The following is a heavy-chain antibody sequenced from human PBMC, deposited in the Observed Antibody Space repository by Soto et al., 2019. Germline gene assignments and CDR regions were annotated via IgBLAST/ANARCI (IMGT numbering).Heavy chain of an antibody. V-gene: IGHV1-8*01. CDR1: GYTFTSYD. J-gene: IGHJ6*03. D-gene: IGHD4-17*01. CDR3: ARGMYGNYALRKNYYYYMDV. Sequence: VASVKVSCKASGYTFTSYDINWVRQATGQGLEWMGWMNPNSGNTGYAQKFQGRVTMTRNTSISTAYMELSSLRSEDTAVYYCARGMYGNYALRKNYYYYMDVWGTGTSVTVSS. CDR2: MNPNSGNT.